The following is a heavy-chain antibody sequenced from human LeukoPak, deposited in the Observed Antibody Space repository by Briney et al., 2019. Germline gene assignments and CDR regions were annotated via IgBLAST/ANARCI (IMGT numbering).Heavy chain of an antibody. V-gene: IGHV4-59*12. CDR1: GGSFSSYY. CDR2: IYYTGST. J-gene: IGHJ4*02. CDR3: ARDRYGDYGFDY. D-gene: IGHD4-17*01. Sequence: TSETLSLTCTVSGGSFSSYYWNWIRQPPGKGLEWVSYIYYTGSTNYNPSLQSRVTISVGTSKNQFSLKLSSVTAADTAVYYCARDRYGDYGFDYWGQGTLVTVSS.